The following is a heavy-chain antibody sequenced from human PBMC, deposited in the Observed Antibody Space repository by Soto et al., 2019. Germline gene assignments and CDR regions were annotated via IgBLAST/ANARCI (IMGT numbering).Heavy chain of an antibody. J-gene: IGHJ6*02. D-gene: IGHD6-6*01. CDR1: GFTFSSYG. CDR2: ISYDGSNK. V-gene: IGHV3-30*18. CDR3: AKDSSIAARITLSYYGMDV. Sequence: GGSLRLSCAASGFTFSSYGMHWVRQAPGKGLEWVAVISYDGSNKYYADSVKGRFTISRDNSKNTLYLQMNSLRAEDTAVYYCAKDSSIAARITLSYYGMDVWGQGTTVTVSS.